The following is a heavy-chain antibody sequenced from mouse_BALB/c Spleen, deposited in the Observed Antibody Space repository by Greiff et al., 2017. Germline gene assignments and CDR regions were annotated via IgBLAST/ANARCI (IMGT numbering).Heavy chain of an antibody. CDR2: ISYSGST. V-gene: IGHV3-2*02. CDR3: ARSDGYSSYYFDY. Sequence: EVKLMESGPGLVKPSQSLSLTCTVTGYSITSDYAWNWIRQFPGNKLEWMGYISYSGSTSYNPSLKSRISITRDTSKNQFFLQLNSVTTEDTATYYCARSDGYSSYYFDYWGQGTTLTVSS. D-gene: IGHD2-3*01. J-gene: IGHJ2*01. CDR1: GYSITSDYA.